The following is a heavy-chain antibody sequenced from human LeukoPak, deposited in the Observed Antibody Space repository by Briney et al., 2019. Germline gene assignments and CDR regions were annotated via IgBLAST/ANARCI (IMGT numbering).Heavy chain of an antibody. Sequence: GGSLKLSCAASGFTVSSNYMSWVRQAPGKGLEWVSVIYSGGSTYYADSVKGRFTISRDNSKNTLYLQMNSLRAEDTAVYYCARVRPRVGAEYYFDYWGQGTLVTVSS. V-gene: IGHV3-53*01. CDR2: IYSGGST. CDR3: ARVRPRVGAEYYFDY. D-gene: IGHD1-26*01. CDR1: GFTVSSNY. J-gene: IGHJ4*02.